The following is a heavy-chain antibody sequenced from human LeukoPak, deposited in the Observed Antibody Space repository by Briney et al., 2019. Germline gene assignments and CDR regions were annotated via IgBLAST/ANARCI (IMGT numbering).Heavy chain of an antibody. CDR2: ISYDGSNK. Sequence: GGSLRLSCAASGFTFSSYAMHWVRQAPGKGLEWVAVISYDGSNKYYADSVKGRFTISRDNSKNTLYLQMNSLRAEDTAVYYCARDSAAAGMEYYFDYWGQGTLVTVSS. CDR3: ARDSAAAGMEYYFDY. V-gene: IGHV3-30-3*01. CDR1: GFTFSSYA. D-gene: IGHD3-3*01. J-gene: IGHJ4*02.